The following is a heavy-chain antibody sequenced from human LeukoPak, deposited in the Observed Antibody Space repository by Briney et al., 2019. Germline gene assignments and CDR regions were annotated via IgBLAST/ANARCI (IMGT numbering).Heavy chain of an antibody. CDR2: IISSSNYI. Sequence: GGSLRLSCAASGFTFNNYSLNWVRQAPGKGGEWVSSIISSSNYIYYADSVEGRFTISRDNSKNTLYLQMNSLRAEDRAVYYCAKFLVAFDYWGQGTLVTVSS. D-gene: IGHD2/OR15-2a*01. CDR1: GFTFNNYS. CDR3: AKFLVAFDY. V-gene: IGHV3-21*04. J-gene: IGHJ4*02.